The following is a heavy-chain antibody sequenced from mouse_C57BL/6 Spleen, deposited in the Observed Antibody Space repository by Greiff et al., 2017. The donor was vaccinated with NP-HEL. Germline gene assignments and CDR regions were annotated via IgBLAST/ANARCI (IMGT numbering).Heavy chain of an antibody. V-gene: IGHV5-17*01. CDR2: ISSGSSTI. D-gene: IGHD2-4*01. CDR1: GFTFSDYG. Sequence: EVNVVESGGGLVKPGGSLKLSCAASGFTFSDYGMHWVRQAPEKGLEWVAYISSGSSTIYYADTVKGRFTISRDNAKNTLFLQMTSLRSEDTAMYYCARGGLPLYYAMDYWGQGTSVTVSS. CDR3: ARGGLPLYYAMDY. J-gene: IGHJ4*01.